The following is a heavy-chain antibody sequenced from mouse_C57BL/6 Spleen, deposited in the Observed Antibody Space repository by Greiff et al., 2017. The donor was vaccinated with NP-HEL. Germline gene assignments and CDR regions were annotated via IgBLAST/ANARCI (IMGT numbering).Heavy chain of an antibody. CDR1: GYAFSSYW. D-gene: IGHD1-1*01. V-gene: IGHV1-80*01. CDR2: IYPGDGVT. CDR3: ARGITTVVANDY. J-gene: IGHJ2*01. Sequence: VQLQQSGAELVKPGASVKISCKASGYAFSSYWMNWVKQRPGNGLEWIGQIYPGDGVTNYNGKFKGKATLTADKSSSTAYMQLSSLTSEDSAVYFCARGITTVVANDYWGQGTTLTVSS.